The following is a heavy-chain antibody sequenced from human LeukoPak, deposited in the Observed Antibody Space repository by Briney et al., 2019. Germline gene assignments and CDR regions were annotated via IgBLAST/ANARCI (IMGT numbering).Heavy chain of an antibody. Sequence: ASVKVSCKASGYTFTSYYMHWVRQAPGQGLEWMGWINPNSGGTNYAQKFQGRVTMTRDTSISTAYMELSRLRSDDTAVYYCARDRDSIFGVVMEMDYWGQGTLVTVSS. V-gene: IGHV1-2*02. D-gene: IGHD3-3*01. J-gene: IGHJ4*02. CDR2: INPNSGGT. CDR1: GYTFTSYY. CDR3: ARDRDSIFGVVMEMDY.